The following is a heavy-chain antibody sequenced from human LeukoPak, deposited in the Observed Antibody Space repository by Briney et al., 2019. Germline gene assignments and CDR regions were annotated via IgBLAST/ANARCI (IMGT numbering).Heavy chain of an antibody. D-gene: IGHD2-21*02. Sequence: ASVKVSCKASGGTFSSYAISWVRQAPGQGLEWMGGIIPIFGTASYAQKFQGRVTITADESTSTAYMELSSLRSEDTAVYYCARGLAYCGGDCFYYLDYWGQGTLVTVSS. CDR1: GGTFSSYA. J-gene: IGHJ4*02. CDR2: IIPIFGTA. V-gene: IGHV1-69*01. CDR3: ARGLAYCGGDCFYYLDY.